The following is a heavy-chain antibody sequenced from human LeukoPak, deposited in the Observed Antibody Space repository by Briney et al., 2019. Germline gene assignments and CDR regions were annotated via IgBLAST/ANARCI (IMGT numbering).Heavy chain of an antibody. CDR2: ISAYNGNT. Sequence: ASAKVSCKASGYTFTNYAMNWVRQAPGQGLEWMGWISAYNGNTHYAQKLQGRVTMTTDTSTSTVYMELRSLRSDDTAVYYCARGSPPRRNYDSRGYYSYYFDYWGQGTLVTVSS. V-gene: IGHV1-18*01. CDR3: ARGSPPRRNYDSRGYYSYYFDY. CDR1: GYTFTNYA. J-gene: IGHJ4*02. D-gene: IGHD3-22*01.